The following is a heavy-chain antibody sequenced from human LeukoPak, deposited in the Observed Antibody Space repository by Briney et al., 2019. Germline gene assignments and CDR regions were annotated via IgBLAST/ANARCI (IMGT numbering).Heavy chain of an antibody. CDR1: GFTFSSYW. V-gene: IGHV3-74*01. Sequence: QTGGSLRLSCAASGFTFSSYWMHWVRQAPGKGLVWVSRINSDGSSTSYADSVKGRFTISRDNAKNTLYLQMNSLRAEDTAVYYCARVDGYSSSWYPLRYYYYYYMDVWGKGTTVTVSS. J-gene: IGHJ6*03. D-gene: IGHD6-13*01. CDR3: ARVDGYSSSWYPLRYYYYYYMDV. CDR2: INSDGSST.